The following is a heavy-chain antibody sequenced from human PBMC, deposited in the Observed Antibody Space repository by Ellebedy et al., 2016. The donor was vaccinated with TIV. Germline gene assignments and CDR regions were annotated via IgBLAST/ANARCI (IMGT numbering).Heavy chain of an antibody. D-gene: IGHD1-26*01. Sequence: GESLKISCAASGLIFSTYGMHWVRQAPGKGLEWVAVTSYDGSQKYYADSVKGRFTISRDNSKNTVFLQMNSLRAEDTSVYYCARDVGGIYYYGMDVWGQGTTVTVSS. V-gene: IGHV3-30*03. CDR1: GLIFSTYG. CDR3: ARDVGGIYYYGMDV. J-gene: IGHJ6*02. CDR2: TSYDGSQK.